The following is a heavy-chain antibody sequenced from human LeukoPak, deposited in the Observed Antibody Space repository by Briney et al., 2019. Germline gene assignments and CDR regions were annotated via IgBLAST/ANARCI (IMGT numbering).Heavy chain of an antibody. V-gene: IGHV4-31*03. CDR1: GGSISSGGYY. CDR2: IYYSGST. Sequence: TLTLTCTVSGGSISSGGYYWSWIRQHPGKGLEWIGYIYYSGSTYYNPSLKSRVTISVDTSKNQFSLKLSSVTAADTAVYYCARGGLEWLELDYWGQGTLVTVSS. D-gene: IGHD3-3*01. J-gene: IGHJ4*02. CDR3: ARGGLEWLELDY.